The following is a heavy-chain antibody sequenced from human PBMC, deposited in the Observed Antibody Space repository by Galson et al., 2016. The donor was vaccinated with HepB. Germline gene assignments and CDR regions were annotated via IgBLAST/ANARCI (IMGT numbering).Heavy chain of an antibody. CDR1: GYTFSNYG. CDR2: ISVYNGNT. V-gene: IGHV1-18*01. J-gene: IGHJ4*02. CDR3: AREGYSCCFFDY. Sequence: SVKVSCKASGYTFSNYGISWVRQAPGQGLEWMGWISVYNGNTNYAQKIRGRVTLTTDTSTNTAYMELRSLRSDDTAVYYCAREGYSCCFFDYWGQGSLVTVSS. D-gene: IGHD4-11*01.